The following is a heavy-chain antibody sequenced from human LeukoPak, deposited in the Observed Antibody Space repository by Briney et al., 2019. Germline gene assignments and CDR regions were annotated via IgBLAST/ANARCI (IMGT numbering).Heavy chain of an antibody. CDR1: GGTFSSYA. CDR2: IIPILGIA. D-gene: IGHD3-22*01. V-gene: IGHV1-69*04. J-gene: IGHJ5*02. CDR3: ARSNYYGSSGYYH. Sequence: SVKVSCKASGGTFSSYAISWVRQAPGQGLEWMGRIIPILGIANYAQKFQGRVTITADKSTSTAYMELSSLRSEDTAVYYCARSNYYGSSGYYHWGQGTLVTVSS.